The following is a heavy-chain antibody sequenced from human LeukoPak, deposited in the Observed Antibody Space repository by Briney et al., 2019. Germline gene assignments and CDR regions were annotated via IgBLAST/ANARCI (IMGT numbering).Heavy chain of an antibody. J-gene: IGHJ4*02. CDR3: ARSSYPYYFDY. CDR2: VNNDGSST. D-gene: IGHD6-19*01. CDR1: GFSFSSYW. V-gene: IGHV3-74*01. Sequence: GGSLRPSCGASGFSFSSYWMHWVRQAPGKGLMWVSRVNNDGSSTTYADSVEGRFTISRDNARNTLYLQMNSPRAEDTAVYYCARSSYPYYFDYWGQGTLVTVSS.